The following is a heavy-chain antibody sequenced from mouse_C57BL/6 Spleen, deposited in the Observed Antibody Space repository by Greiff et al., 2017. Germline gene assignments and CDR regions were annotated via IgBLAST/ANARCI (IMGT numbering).Heavy chain of an antibody. D-gene: IGHD1-1*01. J-gene: IGHJ4*01. Sequence: QVQLQQSGAELVMPGASVKLSCKASGYTFTSYWMHWVKQRPGQGLEWIGEIDPSDSYTNYNQKFKGKSTLTVDKSSSTAYMQLSSLTSEDSAVYYCARCPYYYGSRLAYYAMDYWGQGTSVTVSS. CDR1: GYTFTSYW. CDR3: ARCPYYYGSRLAYYAMDY. CDR2: IDPSDSYT. V-gene: IGHV1-69*01.